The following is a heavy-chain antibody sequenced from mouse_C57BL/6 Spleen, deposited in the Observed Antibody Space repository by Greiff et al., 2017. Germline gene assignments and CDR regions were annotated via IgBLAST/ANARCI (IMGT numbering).Heavy chain of an antibody. D-gene: IGHD2-1*01. CDR3: TTLRPIYYGNPAWFAY. CDR2: IDPEDGDT. J-gene: IGHJ3*01. Sequence: EVQLQQSGAELVRPGASVKLSCTASGFNIKDYYMHWVKQRPEQGLAWIGRIDPEDGDTEYAPKFQGKATMTADTSSNTAYLQLSSLTSEDTAVYYCTTLRPIYYGNPAWFAYWGQGTLVTVSA. V-gene: IGHV14-1*01. CDR1: GFNIKDYY.